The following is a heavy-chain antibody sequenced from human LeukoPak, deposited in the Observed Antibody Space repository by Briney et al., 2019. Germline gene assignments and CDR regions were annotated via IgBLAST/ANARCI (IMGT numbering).Heavy chain of an antibody. CDR1: GGSFSGYY. J-gene: IGHJ6*03. D-gene: IGHD6-6*01. V-gene: IGHV4-59*10. Sequence: SETLSLTCAVYGGSFSGYYWSWIRQPAGKGLEWIGRIYTSGSTNYNPSLKSRITMSVDTSKNQFSLKLSSVTAADTAVYYCASEYSSSSNYYYYMDVWGKGTTVTVSS. CDR3: ASEYSSSSNYYYYMDV. CDR2: IYTSGST.